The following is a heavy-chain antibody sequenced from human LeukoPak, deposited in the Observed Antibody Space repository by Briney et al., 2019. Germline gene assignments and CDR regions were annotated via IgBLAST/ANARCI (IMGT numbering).Heavy chain of an antibody. J-gene: IGHJ5*02. CDR3: ARESIVVVPAALASWDWFDP. CDR2: INPNSGGT. CDR1: GYTFTGYY. V-gene: IGHV1-2*02. D-gene: IGHD2-2*01. Sequence: ASVKVSCKASGYTFTGYYMHWVRQAPGHGLEWMGWINPNSGGTNYAQKFQGRVTMTRDTSISTAYMELSRLRSDDTAVYYCARESIVVVPAALASWDWFDPWGQGTLVTVSS.